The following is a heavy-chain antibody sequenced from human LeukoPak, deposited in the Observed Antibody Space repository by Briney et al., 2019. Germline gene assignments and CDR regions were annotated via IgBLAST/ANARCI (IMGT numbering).Heavy chain of an antibody. CDR3: ARGTYDFWSGYNWFDP. Sequence: GGSLRLSCAASGFTFSSYAMHWVRQAPGKGLEYVSAISSNGGSTYYANSVKGRFTISRDNSKNTLYLQMGSLRAEDMAVYYCARGTYDFWSGYNWFDPWGQGTLSPSPQ. J-gene: IGHJ5*02. CDR2: ISSNGGST. D-gene: IGHD3-3*01. V-gene: IGHV3-64*01. CDR1: GFTFSSYA.